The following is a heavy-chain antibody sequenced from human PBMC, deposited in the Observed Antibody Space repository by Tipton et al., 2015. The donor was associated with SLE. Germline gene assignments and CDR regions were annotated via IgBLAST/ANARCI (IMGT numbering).Heavy chain of an antibody. J-gene: IGHJ4*02. D-gene: IGHD1-26*01. CDR2: ISTYNGNT. CDR1: GYTFISYG. V-gene: IGHV1-18*01. Sequence: QSGAEVKKPGASVKVSCKASGYTFISYGISWVRQAPGQGLEWMGWISTYNGNTNYAQKLQGRVTMTTDTSTSTAYMELRSLRSDDTAVYYCALCIVGATTLDYWGQGTLVTVSS. CDR3: ALCIVGATTLDY.